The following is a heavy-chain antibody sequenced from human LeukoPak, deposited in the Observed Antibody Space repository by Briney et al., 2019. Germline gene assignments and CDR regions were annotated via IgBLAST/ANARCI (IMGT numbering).Heavy chain of an antibody. J-gene: IGHJ4*02. D-gene: IGHD6-19*01. CDR3: ARGDSSGWYGGNFDY. Sequence: GGSLRLSCAASGFTFSSYAMHWVRQAPGKGLEWVAVISYDGSNKYYADSVKGRFTISRDNSKNTLYLQMNSLRAEDTAVYYCARGDSSGWYGGNFDYWGQGTLVTVSS. CDR2: ISYDGSNK. V-gene: IGHV3-30-3*01. CDR1: GFTFSSYA.